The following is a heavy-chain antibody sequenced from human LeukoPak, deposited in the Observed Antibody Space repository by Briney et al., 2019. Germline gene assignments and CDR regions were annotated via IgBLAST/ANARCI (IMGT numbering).Heavy chain of an antibody. CDR1: GFTFSSYG. J-gene: IGHJ3*02. CDR2: IWYDGSNK. CDR3: AKLIQLERSVDAFDI. V-gene: IGHV3-30*02. Sequence: GGSLRLSCAASGFTFSSYGMHWVRQAPGKGLEWVAVIWYDGSNKYYADSVKGRFTISRDNSKNTLYLQMNSLRAEDTAVYYCAKLIQLERSVDAFDIWGQGTMVTVSS. D-gene: IGHD1-1*01.